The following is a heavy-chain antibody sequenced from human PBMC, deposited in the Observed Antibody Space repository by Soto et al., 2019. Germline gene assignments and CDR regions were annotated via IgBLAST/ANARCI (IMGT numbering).Heavy chain of an antibody. CDR3: ARARRITIFGESGPWFEP. V-gene: IGHV4-30-2*01. D-gene: IGHD3-3*01. Sequence: SETLSLTCAVSGGSISSGGYSWSWIRQPPGKGLEWIGYIYHSGSTYYNPSLKSRVTISVDRSKNQFSLKLSSVTAADTAVYYCARARRITIFGESGPWFEPWGQGTLVTVSS. CDR2: IYHSGST. CDR1: GGSISSGGYS. J-gene: IGHJ5*02.